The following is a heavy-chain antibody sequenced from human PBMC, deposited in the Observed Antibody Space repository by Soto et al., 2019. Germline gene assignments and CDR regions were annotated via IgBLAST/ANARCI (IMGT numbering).Heavy chain of an antibody. Sequence: SVKVSCKASGGTFSSYAISWVRQAPGQGLEWMGGIIPIFGTANYAQKFQGRVTITADKSTSTAYMELSSLRSEDTAVYYCAREECSNFYYYVYGMDVCGQVTTVTVSS. CDR3: AREECSNFYYYVYGMDV. CDR1: GGTFSSYA. V-gene: IGHV1-69*06. J-gene: IGHJ6*02. D-gene: IGHD6-13*01. CDR2: IIPIFGTA.